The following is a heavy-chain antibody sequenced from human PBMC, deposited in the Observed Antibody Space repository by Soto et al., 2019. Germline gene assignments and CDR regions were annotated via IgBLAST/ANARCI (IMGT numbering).Heavy chain of an antibody. D-gene: IGHD2-2*01. CDR2: ISGRGDST. CDR1: GFTFSSYA. CDR3: AKDRDIVVVPATMRGYFDF. J-gene: IGHJ4*02. V-gene: IGHV3-23*01. Sequence: EVQLLESGGGLVQPGGSLRLSCAASGFTFSSYAMGWVRQAPGKGLEWVSAISGRGDSTYYADSVKGRFTISRDNSKNTLHLQMNSLSVEDTAVYYCAKDRDIVVVPATMRGYFDFWGQGTLVTVSS.